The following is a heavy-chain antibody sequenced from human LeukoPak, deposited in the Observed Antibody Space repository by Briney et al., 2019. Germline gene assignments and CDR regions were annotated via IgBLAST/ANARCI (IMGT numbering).Heavy chain of an antibody. Sequence: PGGSLRLSCAASGFTFRSYAMHWIRQAPGKGLEYVSAISSDGRITYYANSVKGRFTISRDNSKNILYLQMGSLRADDTAVYYCARSLQWLAYYFDYWGQGTLVIVSS. CDR2: ISSDGRIT. J-gene: IGHJ4*02. CDR1: GFTFRSYA. D-gene: IGHD6-19*01. V-gene: IGHV3-64*01. CDR3: ARSLQWLAYYFDY.